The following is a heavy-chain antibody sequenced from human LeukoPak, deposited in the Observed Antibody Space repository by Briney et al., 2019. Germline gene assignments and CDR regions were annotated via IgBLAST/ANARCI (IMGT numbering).Heavy chain of an antibody. CDR3: AKDHFFDSSGYGHAYDI. D-gene: IGHD3-22*01. V-gene: IGHV3-23*01. CDR2: ITDSGGKT. CDR1: GFTFTTYA. Sequence: PGGSLRLSCAASGFTFTTYAMSWVRQAPGKGLEWVSVITDSGGKTFYADSVKGRSTISRDNSKNTLYLQMSGLRAEDTAVYYCAKDHFFDSSGYGHAYDIWGQGTMVTVSS. J-gene: IGHJ3*02.